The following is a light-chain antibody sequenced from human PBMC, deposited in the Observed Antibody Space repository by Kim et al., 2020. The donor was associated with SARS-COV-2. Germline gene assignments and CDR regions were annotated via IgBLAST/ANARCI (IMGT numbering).Light chain of an antibody. J-gene: IGLJ2*01. Sequence: GQWVTISCSGSTSNIGSNAVNWYQQPPGTAPKLLIYASHQRPSGVPDRFSGSKSGTSASLAIRGLRSEDEADYLCAAWDDRLNSPIFGGGTRLTVL. CDR1: TSNIGSNA. CDR2: ASH. V-gene: IGLV1-44*01. CDR3: AAWDDRLNSPI.